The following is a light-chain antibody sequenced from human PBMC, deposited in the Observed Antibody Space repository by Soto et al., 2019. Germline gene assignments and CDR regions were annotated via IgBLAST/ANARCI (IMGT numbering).Light chain of an antibody. J-gene: IGKJ1*01. V-gene: IGKV1-8*01. CDR1: QSVGTY. Sequence: AILMTQSPSSYSASTGDRVTITCRASQSVGTYLAWYQQKLGKAPKLLMYAASILQGGVPSRYSGRGSGTDFTLTIDSLQPEDFATYYCQQYVSDPPTFGQGTRLEVK. CDR2: AAS. CDR3: QQYVSDPPT.